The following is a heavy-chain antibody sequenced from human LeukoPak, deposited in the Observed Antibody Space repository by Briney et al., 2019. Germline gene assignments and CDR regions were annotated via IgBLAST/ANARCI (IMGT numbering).Heavy chain of an antibody. Sequence: PGGSLRLSCAASGFTFSSYAMHWVRQAPGKGLEWVAVLSYDGSNKYYADSVKGRFTISRDNSKNTLYLQMNSLRAEDTAVYYCARDPGAMVPGLVDYWGQGTLVTVSS. J-gene: IGHJ4*02. D-gene: IGHD3-10*01. CDR2: LSYDGSNK. V-gene: IGHV3-30-3*01. CDR3: ARDPGAMVPGLVDY. CDR1: GFTFSSYA.